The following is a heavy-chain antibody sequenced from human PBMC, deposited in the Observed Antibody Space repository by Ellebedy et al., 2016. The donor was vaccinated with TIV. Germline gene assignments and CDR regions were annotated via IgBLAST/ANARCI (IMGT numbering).Heavy chain of an antibody. Sequence: PGGSLRLSCEASGFTFSSYGMHWVRQAPGKGLEWVALISYGGTIRDFADSVKGRFTISRDNSRNTVSLQMNSLRAEDTAVYYCVGDSGGSSTGAYYFDYWGLGTLVTVSS. CDR1: GFTFSSYG. D-gene: IGHD6-19*01. CDR2: ISYGGTIR. V-gene: IGHV3-30*03. CDR3: VGDSGGSSTGAYYFDY. J-gene: IGHJ4*02.